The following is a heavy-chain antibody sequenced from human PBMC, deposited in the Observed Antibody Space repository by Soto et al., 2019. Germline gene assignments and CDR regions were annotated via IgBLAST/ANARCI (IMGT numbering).Heavy chain of an antibody. CDR2: ISYDGSNK. D-gene: IGHD3-10*01. J-gene: IGHJ6*02. V-gene: IGHV3-30*03. CDR1: GFTFSSXX. Sequence: QVQLVESGGGVVQPGRSLRLSCAASGFTFSSXXXXXXXXXXXXXXXXXAVISYDGSNKYYADSVKGRFTISRDNSKXXXXXXXXXLXXXXXXXXXXAXLXILWFGELSARDYYYGMDVWGQGTTVTVSS. CDR3: AXLXILWFGELSARDYYYGMDV.